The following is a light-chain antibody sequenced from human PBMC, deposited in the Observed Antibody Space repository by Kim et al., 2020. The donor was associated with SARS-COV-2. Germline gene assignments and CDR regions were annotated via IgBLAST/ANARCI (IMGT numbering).Light chain of an antibody. CDR1: SSDVGDYNY. CDR3: SSYTSSSTWV. J-gene: IGLJ3*02. Sequence: HSVTITCTGDSSDVGDYNYVSCYQHHPGKAPKLMIYDVSKRPSGVSNRFSGSKSGNTASLTISGLQAEDAANYYCSSYTSSSTWVFGGGTQLTVL. V-gene: IGLV2-14*03. CDR2: DVS.